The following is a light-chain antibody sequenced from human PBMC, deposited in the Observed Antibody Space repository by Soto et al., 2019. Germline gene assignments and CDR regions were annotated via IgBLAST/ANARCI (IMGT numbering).Light chain of an antibody. CDR3: KNRAVWPVT. CDR1: QSVGTY. V-gene: IGKV3-11*01. J-gene: IGKJ5*01. CDR2: DAS. Sequence: EIVLTQSPATLSLSPGERATLSCRASQSVGTYLAWYQQKPGQAPRLFIYDASKRATDIPARFSGSGYGTDFTITISGIELEDFAVYYCKNRAVWPVTFGQGTRLEIK.